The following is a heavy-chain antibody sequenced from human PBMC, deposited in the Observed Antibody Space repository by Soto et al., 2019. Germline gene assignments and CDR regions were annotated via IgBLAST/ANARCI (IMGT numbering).Heavy chain of an antibody. CDR1: GFTFSEYS. CDR3: VKVSXFYDILTGYYSTNFFDP. Sequence: LRVSCSASGFTFSEYSMHWVRQAPGKGLQYVSTISSDGDITYYADSVKGRFTISRDNSKNTLYLQMNSLRPEDTAVYYCVKVSXFYDILTGYYSTNFFDPWGQGTLVTVSS. CDR2: ISSDGDIT. J-gene: IGHJ5*02. D-gene: IGHD3-9*01. V-gene: IGHV3-64D*06.